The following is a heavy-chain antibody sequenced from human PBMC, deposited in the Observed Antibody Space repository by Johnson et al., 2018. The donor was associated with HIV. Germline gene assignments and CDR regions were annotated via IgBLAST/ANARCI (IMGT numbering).Heavy chain of an antibody. CDR1: GFTFSTFA. D-gene: IGHD6-6*01. CDR3: AKDRDSSSFHDAFNI. J-gene: IGHJ3*02. V-gene: IGHV3-30*02. CDR2: IRYDGSNK. Sequence: QVQLVESGGGVVQPGTSLRLSCAASGFTFSTFAMHWVRQAPGKGLDWVAFIRYDGSNKYYADSVKGRFTISRDNSKNTLYLQMHSLRAEDTAVYYCAKDRDSSSFHDAFNIWGQGTMVTVSS.